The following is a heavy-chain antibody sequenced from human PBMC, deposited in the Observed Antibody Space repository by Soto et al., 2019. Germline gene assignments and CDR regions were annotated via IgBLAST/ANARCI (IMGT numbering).Heavy chain of an antibody. CDR1: GFTFSSYE. J-gene: IGHJ5*02. CDR2: LSYSGSPT. V-gene: IGHV3-48*03. Sequence: GGSLRLPCAASGFTFSSYEMNRVRQAPGKGLEWVSYLSYSGSPTDYADSVKGRFTISRDNAKNSLYLQMNSLRAEDPALYYCVRDMSLPVPTSIDLWGHGALVTVSS. D-gene: IGHD4-17*01. CDR3: VRDMSLPVPTSIDL.